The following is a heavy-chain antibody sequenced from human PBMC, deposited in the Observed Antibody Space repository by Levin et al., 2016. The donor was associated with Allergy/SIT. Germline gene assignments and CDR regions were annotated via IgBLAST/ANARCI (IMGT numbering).Heavy chain of an antibody. J-gene: IGHJ4*02. CDR2: IKTGGDT. CDR1: GFTVSDNF. Sequence: GGSLRLSCAASGFTVSDNFMSWVRQAPGKGLEWVSLIKTGGDTFYAASVRGRFTISRDNSKNTVYLQMNSLRAEDTAVYYCAREPSYSKSFDSWGQGALVAVSS. CDR3: AREPSYSKSFDS. V-gene: IGHV3-53*01. D-gene: IGHD4-11*01.